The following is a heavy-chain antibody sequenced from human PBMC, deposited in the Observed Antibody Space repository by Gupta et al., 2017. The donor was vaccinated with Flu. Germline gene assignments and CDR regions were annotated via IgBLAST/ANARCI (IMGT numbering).Heavy chain of an antibody. CDR2: MYLGDSDI. CDR1: SW. V-gene: IGHV5-51*01. D-gene: IGHD6-13*01. CDR3: ARHGKLGYSNSWYDY. Sequence: SWIAWVRQMPGKGLEWMGMMYLGDSDIRYSPSFQGQVTISADKSISTAYLQWSSLKASDTAIYYCARHGKLGYSNSWYDYWGQGTLVTVSS. J-gene: IGHJ4*02.